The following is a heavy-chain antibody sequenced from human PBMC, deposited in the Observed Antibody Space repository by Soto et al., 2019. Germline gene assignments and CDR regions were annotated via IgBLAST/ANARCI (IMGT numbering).Heavy chain of an antibody. V-gene: IGHV3-9*01. CDR2: ISWNSGSI. Sequence: PGGSLRLSCAASGFTFDDYAMHWVRQAPGKGLEWVSGISWNSGSIGYADSVKGRFTISRGNAKNSLYLQMNSLRAEDTALYYCAKDINPAYYYGSGSYYNGFDPWGQGTLVTVSS. CDR1: GFTFDDYA. D-gene: IGHD3-10*01. J-gene: IGHJ5*02. CDR3: AKDINPAYYYGSGSYYNGFDP.